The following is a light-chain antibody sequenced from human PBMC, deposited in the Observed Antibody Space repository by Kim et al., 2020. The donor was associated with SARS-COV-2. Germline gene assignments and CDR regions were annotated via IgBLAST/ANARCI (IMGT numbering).Light chain of an antibody. CDR2: YDS. V-gene: IGLV3-21*04. Sequence: PGKTAWITCGGNNIGSKSVHWYQQKPGQAPVLVIYYDSDRPSGIPERFSGSNSGNTATLTISRVEAGDEADYYCQVWDSSSDHVVFGGGTQLTVL. J-gene: IGLJ2*01. CDR3: QVWDSSSDHVV. CDR1: NIGSKS.